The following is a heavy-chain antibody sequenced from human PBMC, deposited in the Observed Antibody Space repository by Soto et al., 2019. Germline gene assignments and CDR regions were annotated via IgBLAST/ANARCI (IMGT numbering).Heavy chain of an antibody. CDR1: GGSISGSSYY. D-gene: IGHD4-4*01. CDR2: IYYSGST. CDR3: ARDTVTPPYYYYYYGMDV. V-gene: IGHV4-39*01. Sequence: SETLSLTCTVSGGSISGSSYYWGWIRQPPGKGLEWIGSIYYSGSTYYIPSLKSRVTISVDTSKNQFSLKLSSVTAADTAVYYCARDTVTPPYYYYYYGMDVWGQGTTVTV. J-gene: IGHJ6*02.